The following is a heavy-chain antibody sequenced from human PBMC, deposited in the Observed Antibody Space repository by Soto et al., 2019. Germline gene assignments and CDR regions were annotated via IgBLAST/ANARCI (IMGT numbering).Heavy chain of an antibody. Sequence: SETLSLTCAVSSGSISSSNWWSWVRQPPGKGLEWIGEIYHSGSTNYNPSLKSRVTISVDKSKNQFSLKLSSVTAADTAVYYCASLPLGYCSGGSCYRAFDIWGQGTMVTVSS. CDR2: IYHSGST. V-gene: IGHV4-4*02. D-gene: IGHD2-15*01. CDR1: SGSISSSNW. CDR3: ASLPLGYCSGGSCYRAFDI. J-gene: IGHJ3*02.